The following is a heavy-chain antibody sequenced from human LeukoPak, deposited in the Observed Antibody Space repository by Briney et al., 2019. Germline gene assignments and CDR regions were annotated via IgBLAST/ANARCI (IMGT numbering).Heavy chain of an antibody. CDR2: INHSGST. CDR3: ARLFSSWYAGFDY. V-gene: IGHV4-34*01. Sequence: SETLSLTCAVYGGSFSGYYWSWSRQPPGKVLEWIGEINHSGSTNYNPSLKSRVTISVDTSKNQFSLKLSSVTAADTAVYYCARLFSSWYAGFDYWGQGTLVTVSS. J-gene: IGHJ4*02. CDR1: GGSFSGYY. D-gene: IGHD6-13*01.